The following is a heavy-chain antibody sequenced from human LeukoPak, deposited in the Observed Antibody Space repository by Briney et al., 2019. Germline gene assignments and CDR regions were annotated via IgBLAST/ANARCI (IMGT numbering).Heavy chain of an antibody. CDR1: GFTFSSHW. Sequence: GGSLRLSCAASGFTFSSHWMHWVRQAPGKGLVWVSRINSDGSSTSYADSVKGRFTISRDNAKNTLYLQMNSLRAEDTAVYYCARDHYDSSGYYFSYFDYWGQGTLVTVSS. D-gene: IGHD3-22*01. J-gene: IGHJ4*02. CDR3: ARDHYDSSGYYFSYFDY. CDR2: INSDGSST. V-gene: IGHV3-74*01.